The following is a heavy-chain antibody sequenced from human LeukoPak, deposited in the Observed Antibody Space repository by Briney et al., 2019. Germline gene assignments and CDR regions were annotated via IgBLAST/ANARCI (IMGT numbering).Heavy chain of an antibody. J-gene: IGHJ4*02. CDR1: GYTFTNYG. V-gene: IGHV1-18*01. CDR3: ARDGGITVAADDY. D-gene: IGHD6-19*01. Sequence: GASVKDSCKASGYTFTNYGFSWVRQAPGHGVEWMGWISAYNGNTNYAQKLQGRVTMTTDTSTSTAYMELRSLRFDDTAVYYCARDGGITVAADDYWGQGTLVTVSS. CDR2: ISAYNGNT.